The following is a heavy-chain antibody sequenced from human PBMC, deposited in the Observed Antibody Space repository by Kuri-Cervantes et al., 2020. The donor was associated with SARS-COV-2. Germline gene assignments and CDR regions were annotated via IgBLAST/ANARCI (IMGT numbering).Heavy chain of an antibody. J-gene: IGHJ5*02. CDR3: ARHVVNYYDSSGYSWFDP. D-gene: IGHD3-22*01. CDR1: GGSISSSNW. Sequence: SETLSLTCAVSGGSISSSNWWSWVRQPPGKGLEWIGEIYHSGSTNYNPSLKSRVTISVDKSKNQLSLKLSSVTATDTAVYYCARHVVNYYDSSGYSWFDPWGHGTLVTVSS. V-gene: IGHV4-4*02. CDR2: IYHSGST.